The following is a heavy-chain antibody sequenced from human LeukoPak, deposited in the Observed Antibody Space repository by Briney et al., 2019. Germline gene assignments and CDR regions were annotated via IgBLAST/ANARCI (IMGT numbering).Heavy chain of an antibody. D-gene: IGHD3-10*01. CDR3: AGRWGTVVRGVIDY. CDR2: IFASGST. CDR1: GASISSGSYY. J-gene: IGHJ4*02. V-gene: IGHV4-61*02. Sequence: SQTLSLTCTVSGASISSGSYYWNWIRQPAGKGLEWIGRIFASGSTNYNPSLKSRVTISLDTSKNQLSLKLSSVTAADTAVYYGAGRWGTVVRGVIDYWGQGTLVTVSS.